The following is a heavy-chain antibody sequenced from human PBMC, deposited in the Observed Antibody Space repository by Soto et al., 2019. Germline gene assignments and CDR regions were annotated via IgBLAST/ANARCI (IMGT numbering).Heavy chain of an antibody. Sequence: KTSETLSLTCTVSGGSISSSSYYWGWIRQPPGKRLEWIGSIYYSGSTYYNPSLKSRVTISVDTSKNQFSLKLSSVTAADTAVYYCARPGIAARSAHYYYGMDVWGQGTTVTVSS. CDR2: IYYSGST. CDR3: ARPGIAARSAHYYYGMDV. J-gene: IGHJ6*02. CDR1: GGSISSSSYY. V-gene: IGHV4-39*01. D-gene: IGHD6-6*01.